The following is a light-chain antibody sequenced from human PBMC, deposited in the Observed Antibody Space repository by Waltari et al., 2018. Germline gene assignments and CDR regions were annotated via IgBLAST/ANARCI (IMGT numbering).Light chain of an antibody. Sequence: DIQMTQSPSSLSASVGDRVTITCRASQSITYYLNWDQQQPGKAPKLLVYAASSLQSGVPSRFSGSGSGTDFTLTINSLQPEDSATYYCQQTYSTPRTFGQGTKVQIK. CDR3: QQTYSTPRT. CDR1: QSITYY. J-gene: IGKJ1*01. V-gene: IGKV1-39*01. CDR2: AAS.